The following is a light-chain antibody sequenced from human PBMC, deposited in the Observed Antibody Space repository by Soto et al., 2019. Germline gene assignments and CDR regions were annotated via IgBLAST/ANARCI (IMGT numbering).Light chain of an antibody. V-gene: IGKV3-11*01. Sequence: IMLKKSAATPSLSQGERATLSCRASQSFRGLLAWYQQKPGQAPRLLIYDAYNRATGIPPRFSGSGSGTDFTLTISSLEPEDSAVYYCQQRHMWPITFGQGTRLEIK. CDR3: QQRHMWPIT. CDR1: QSFRGL. CDR2: DAY. J-gene: IGKJ5*01.